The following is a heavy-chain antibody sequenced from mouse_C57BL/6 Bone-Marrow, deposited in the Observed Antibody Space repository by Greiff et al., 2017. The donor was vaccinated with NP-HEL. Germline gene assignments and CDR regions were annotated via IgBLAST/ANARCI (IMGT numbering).Heavy chain of an antibody. J-gene: IGHJ3*01. Sequence: QVQLQQPGAELVRPGTSVKLSCKASGYTFTSYWMHWVKQRPGQGLEWIGVIDPSDSYTNYNQKFKVKATLTVDTSSSTAYMQLSSLTSEDSAVYYCARGVIYYGYDGFAYWGQGTLVTVSA. CDR3: ARGVIYYGYDGFAY. D-gene: IGHD2-2*01. V-gene: IGHV1-59*01. CDR2: IDPSDSYT. CDR1: GYTFTSYW.